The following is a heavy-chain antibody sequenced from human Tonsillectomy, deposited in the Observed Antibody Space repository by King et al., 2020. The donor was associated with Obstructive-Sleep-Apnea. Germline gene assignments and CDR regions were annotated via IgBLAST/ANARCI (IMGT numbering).Heavy chain of an antibody. CDR3: ARANSSGWFGTSFDY. J-gene: IGHJ4*02. CDR1: GFTFSSYD. V-gene: IGHV3-13*04. D-gene: IGHD6-19*01. Sequence: VQLVESGGGLVQPGGSLRLSCAASGFTFSSYDMHWVRQATGKGLEWVSAIGTAGDTYYPGSVKGRFTISRENAKNSLYLQMNSLRAGDTAVYYCARANSSGWFGTSFDYWGQGTLVTVSS. CDR2: IGTAGDT.